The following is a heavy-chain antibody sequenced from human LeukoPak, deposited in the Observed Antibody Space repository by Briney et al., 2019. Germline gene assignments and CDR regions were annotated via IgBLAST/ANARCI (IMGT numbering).Heavy chain of an antibody. Sequence: GGSLRLSCAAYGFIVSNNHMSWVRQAPGKGLEWVSVIYPSGTTQYADSVKGRFTISRDISKNTLYLQMNSLRDEDTAVYFCARRILLSGFDIWGQGTMVTVSS. J-gene: IGHJ3*02. CDR1: GFIVSNNH. D-gene: IGHD2-15*01. CDR2: IYPSGTT. CDR3: ARRILLSGFDI. V-gene: IGHV3-66*01.